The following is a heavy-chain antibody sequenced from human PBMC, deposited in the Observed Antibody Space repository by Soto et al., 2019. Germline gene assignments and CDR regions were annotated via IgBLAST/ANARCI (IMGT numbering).Heavy chain of an antibody. V-gene: IGHV4-31*03. J-gene: IGHJ6*02. CDR3: ARGLGYCSSTSCSPAYYYYGMDV. CDR2: IYYSGST. D-gene: IGHD2-2*01. CDR1: GGSISSGGYY. Sequence: QVQLQESGPGLVKPSQTLSLTCTVSGGSISSGGYYWSWIRQHPGKGLEWIGYIYYSGSTYYNPSRKSRVTISVDTSKNQFALKLSSVTAADTAVYYCARGLGYCSSTSCSPAYYYYGMDVWGQGTTVTVSS.